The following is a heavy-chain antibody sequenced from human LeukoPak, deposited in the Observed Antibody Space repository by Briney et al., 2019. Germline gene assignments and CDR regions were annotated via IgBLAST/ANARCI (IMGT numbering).Heavy chain of an antibody. J-gene: IGHJ3*02. Sequence: PGGSLRLSCVASGFTFDDYAMSWVRQAPGKGLEWVSGINWNGDNTVYADSVKGRFTISRDNAKNSLYLQMNSLGAEDTAFYYCARDRRSDSSGYAFDIWGQGTMVTVSS. CDR3: ARDRRSDSSGYAFDI. CDR2: INWNGDNT. CDR1: GFTFDDYA. D-gene: IGHD3-22*01. V-gene: IGHV3-20*04.